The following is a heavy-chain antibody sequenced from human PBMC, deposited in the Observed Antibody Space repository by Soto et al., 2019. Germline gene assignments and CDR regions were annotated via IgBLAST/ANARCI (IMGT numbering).Heavy chain of an antibody. D-gene: IGHD3-22*01. CDR2: ISGSGGST. CDR1: GFTFSSYA. Sequence: GGSLRLSCAASGFTFSSYAMSWVRQAPGKGLEWVSAISGSGGSTYYADSVKGRFTISRDNSKNPLFLQMKSLRAEDTAVYYCANYYYDSSGSTPFDYWGQGTLVTVSS. CDR3: ANYYYDSSGSTPFDY. V-gene: IGHV3-23*01. J-gene: IGHJ4*02.